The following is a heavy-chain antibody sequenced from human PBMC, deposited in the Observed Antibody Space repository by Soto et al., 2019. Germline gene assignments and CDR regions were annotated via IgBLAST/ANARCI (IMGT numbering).Heavy chain of an antibody. J-gene: IGHJ4*02. CDR3: AGSISGYSSGWPIDY. CDR1: GGSISSYY. CDR2: IYYSGST. Sequence: SETLSLTCTVSGGSISSYYWSWIRQPPGKGLEWIGYIYYSGSTNYNPSLKSRVTISVDTSKNQFSLKLSSVTAADTAVYYCAGSISGYSSGWPIDYWGQGTLVTVS. D-gene: IGHD6-19*01. V-gene: IGHV4-59*01.